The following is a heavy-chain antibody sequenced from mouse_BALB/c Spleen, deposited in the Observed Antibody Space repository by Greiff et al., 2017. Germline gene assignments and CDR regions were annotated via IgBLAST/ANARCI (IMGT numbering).Heavy chain of an antibody. CDR3: ARDYYGSRWDY. J-gene: IGHJ2*01. D-gene: IGHD1-1*01. Sequence: EVQVVESGGGLVKPGGSLKLSCAASGFTFSDYYMYWVRQTPEKRLEWVATISDGGSYTYYPDSVKGRFTISRDNAKNNLFLQMTSLRSEDTAMYYCARDYYGSRWDYWGQGTTLTVSS. V-gene: IGHV5-4*02. CDR1: GFTFSDYY. CDR2: ISDGGSYT.